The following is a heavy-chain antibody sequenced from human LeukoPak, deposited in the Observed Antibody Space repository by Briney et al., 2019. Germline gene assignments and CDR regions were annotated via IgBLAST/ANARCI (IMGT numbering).Heavy chain of an antibody. CDR2: ISNDGSNN. Sequence: GGSLRLSCAASGFTFSSYGMRWVRQAPGKGLEWVAVISNDGSNNYYADSVKGRLTISRDNSNNTLYLQMNSLRAEDTAVYYCAKDYDGIAAAGTGFDYWGQGTLVTVSS. V-gene: IGHV3-30*18. CDR3: AKDYDGIAAAGTGFDY. D-gene: IGHD6-13*01. J-gene: IGHJ4*02. CDR1: GFTFSSYG.